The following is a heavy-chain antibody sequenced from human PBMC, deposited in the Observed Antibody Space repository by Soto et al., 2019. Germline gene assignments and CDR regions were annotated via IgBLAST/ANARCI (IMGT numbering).Heavy chain of an antibody. CDR3: AKERGYSYGSDYYYYYGMDV. CDR2: ISGSGGST. D-gene: IGHD5-18*01. V-gene: IGHV3-23*01. J-gene: IGHJ6*02. CDR1: GFTFSSYA. Sequence: GGSLRLSXAASGFTFSSYAMSWVRQAPGKGLEWVSAISGSGGSTYYADSVKGRFTISRDNSKNTLYLQMNSLRAEDTAVYYCAKERGYSYGSDYYYYYGMDVWGQGTTVTVSS.